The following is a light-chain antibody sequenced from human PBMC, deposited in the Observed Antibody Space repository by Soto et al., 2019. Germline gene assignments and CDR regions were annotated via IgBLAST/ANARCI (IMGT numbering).Light chain of an antibody. CDR3: QQSSISPT. CDR2: DSS. V-gene: IGKV3-11*01. J-gene: IGKJ4*01. Sequence: EIVMTQSPATLSLSPGERATLSCRASQSVSIYLAWYQQKPGQPPRLLIYDSSNRATGIPARFSGSGSGTDFTLTISSQAAEYLGFYYCQQSSISPTFGGGTKVEIK. CDR1: QSVSIY.